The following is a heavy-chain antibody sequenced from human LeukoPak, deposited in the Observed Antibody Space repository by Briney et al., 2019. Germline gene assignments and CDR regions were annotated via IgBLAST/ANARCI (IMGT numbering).Heavy chain of an antibody. CDR1: GYTFSSYG. V-gene: IGHV1-18*01. CDR2: ISPYNGNT. CDR3: VRGLPPYYDTSGYYELDY. J-gene: IGHJ4*02. D-gene: IGHD3-22*01. Sequence: ASVKVSCKASGYTFSSYGISGVRQAPGQGLEWMGWISPYNGNTNYEQKFQGRVTMTTDTSTSTAYMELRSLRSDDTAVYYCVRGLPPYYDTSGYYELDYWGQGTLVTVSS.